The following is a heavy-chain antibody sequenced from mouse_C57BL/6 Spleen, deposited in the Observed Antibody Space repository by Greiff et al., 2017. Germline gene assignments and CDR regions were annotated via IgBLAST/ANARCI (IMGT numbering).Heavy chain of an antibody. D-gene: IGHD1-1*01. V-gene: IGHV3-1*01. Sequence: VQLQQSGPGMVKPSQSLSLTCTVTGYSITSGYDWHWIRHFPGNKLEWMGYISYSGSTNYNPSLKSRISITHDTSKNHFFLKLNSVTTEDTATYYCAREGDYYGSIDYWGQGTTLTVSS. J-gene: IGHJ2*01. CDR1: GYSITSGYD. CDR2: ISYSGST. CDR3: AREGDYYGSIDY.